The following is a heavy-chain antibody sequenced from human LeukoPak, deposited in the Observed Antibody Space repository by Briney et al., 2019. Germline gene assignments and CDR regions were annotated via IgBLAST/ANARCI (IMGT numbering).Heavy chain of an antibody. V-gene: IGHV4-34*01. CDR3: ARWGYSSGSYWFDP. D-gene: IGHD6-19*01. CDR1: GGSFSGYY. Sequence: PSETLSLTCAVYGGSFSGYYWSWIRQPPGKGLEWIGEINHSGSTNYNPSLKSRVTISVDTSKNQFSLKLSSVTAADTAVYYCARWGYSSGSYWFDPWGQGTLVTVSS. J-gene: IGHJ5*02. CDR2: INHSGST.